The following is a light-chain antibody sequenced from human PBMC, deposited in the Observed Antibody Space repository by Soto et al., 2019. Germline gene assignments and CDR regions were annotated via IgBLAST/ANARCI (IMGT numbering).Light chain of an antibody. CDR2: KAS. Sequence: DIEMTQSPSTLSASVGDRVTITCRASQTISSWLAWYQQKPGKAPKRLIYKASTLKSGVPSRFSGSGSGRELTLTLSSLQPDDFATYYCEHYNSYSEPFGQGTKVAIX. CDR1: QTISSW. CDR3: EHYNSYSEP. V-gene: IGKV1-5*03. J-gene: IGKJ1*01.